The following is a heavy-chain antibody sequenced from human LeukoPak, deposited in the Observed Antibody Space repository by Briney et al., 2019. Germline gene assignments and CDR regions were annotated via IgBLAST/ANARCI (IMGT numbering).Heavy chain of an antibody. V-gene: IGHV3-33*01. CDR1: GFTFSSIG. CDR2: VWFDGSNK. D-gene: IGHD3-10*01. J-gene: IGHJ4*02. Sequence: GGSLRLSCAASGFTFSSIGMHWVRQAPGKGLEWVAVVWFDGSNKYYADSVKGRFTISRDNSKDTLYLQMNSLRAEDTAVYYCAREYGSVLGDYWGQGTLVTVSS. CDR3: AREYGSVLGDY.